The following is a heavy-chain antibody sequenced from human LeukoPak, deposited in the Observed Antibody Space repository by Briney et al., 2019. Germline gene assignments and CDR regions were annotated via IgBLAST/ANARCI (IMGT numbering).Heavy chain of an antibody. CDR2: ISSSSSYI. V-gene: IGHV3-21*01. Sequence: PGGSLRLSCAASGFTFSSYSMNWVRQAPGKGLEWVSSISSSSSYIYYADSVKGRFTISRDNAKNSLYLQMNSLRAEDTAVYYCARDSGYCSSTSCYGGYYFDYWGQGTLVTVSS. D-gene: IGHD2-2*03. CDR1: GFTFSSYS. J-gene: IGHJ4*02. CDR3: ARDSGYCSSTSCYGGYYFDY.